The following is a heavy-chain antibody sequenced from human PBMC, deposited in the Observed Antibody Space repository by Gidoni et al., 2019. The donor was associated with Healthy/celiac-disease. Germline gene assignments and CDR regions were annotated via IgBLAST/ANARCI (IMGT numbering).Heavy chain of an antibody. CDR3: AREIAAAYGMDV. Sequence: EVQLVESGGGLVTPGGSLRLSCATSGFAFSTYTMNWVRQAPGKGLECVSSISSRSSYIYYADSVRGRFAISRDNARDSLYLQVNSLRAEDTAVYYCAREIAAAYGMDVWGQGTTVTVSS. V-gene: IGHV3-21*01. CDR2: ISSRSSYI. D-gene: IGHD6-13*01. CDR1: GFAFSTYT. J-gene: IGHJ6*02.